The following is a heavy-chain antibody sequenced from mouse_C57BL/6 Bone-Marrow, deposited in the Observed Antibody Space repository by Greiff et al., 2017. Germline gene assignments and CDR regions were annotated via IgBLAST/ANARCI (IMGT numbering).Heavy chain of an antibody. Sequence: QVQLQQPGAELVKPGASVKMSCKASGYTFTSYWITWVKQRPGQGLEWIGEIYPGSGSTNYNETFKSKATLTVDTSYSTAYMQLSSLTSEDSAVFYGARNPYYGSSAYYAMDYWGQGTSVTVSS. CDR1: GYTFTSYW. CDR3: ARNPYYGSSAYYAMDY. J-gene: IGHJ4*01. CDR2: IYPGSGST. V-gene: IGHV1-55*01. D-gene: IGHD1-1*01.